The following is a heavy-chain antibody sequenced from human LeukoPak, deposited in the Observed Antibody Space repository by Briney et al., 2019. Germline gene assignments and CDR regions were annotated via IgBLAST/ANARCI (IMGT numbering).Heavy chain of an antibody. CDR3: ARGAGGYRFDP. Sequence: SETLSLTCTVSGGSISTYYGNWIRQAPGKGLEWIGYIYYSGSTNYNPSLKSRVTISADTSKKQFSLKLTSVTAADTAVYYCARGAGGYRFDPWGQGTLVTVSS. V-gene: IGHV4-59*01. D-gene: IGHD1-1*01. CDR1: GGSISTYY. CDR2: IYYSGST. J-gene: IGHJ5*02.